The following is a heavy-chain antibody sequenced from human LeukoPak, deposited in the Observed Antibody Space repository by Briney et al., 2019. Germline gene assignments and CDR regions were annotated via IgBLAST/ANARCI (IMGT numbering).Heavy chain of an antibody. CDR3: ASRLDYYDSSGHDY. V-gene: IGHV3-21*01. D-gene: IGHD3-22*01. CDR2: MSSSSSYI. Sequence: GGSLRLSCAASGFTFSSYSMNWVGQAPGKGLEWVSAMSSSSSYIYYADSVKGRFTISRDNAKNSLYLQMNSLRAEDTAVYYCASRLDYYDSSGHDYWGQGTLVTVSS. J-gene: IGHJ4*02. CDR1: GFTFSSYS.